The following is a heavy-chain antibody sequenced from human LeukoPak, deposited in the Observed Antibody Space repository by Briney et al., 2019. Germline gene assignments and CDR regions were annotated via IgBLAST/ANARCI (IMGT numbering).Heavy chain of an antibody. CDR3: ARRGGSSSGNYYYYMDV. D-gene: IGHD6-6*01. Sequence: SVKVSCKASGGTFSSYAISWARQAPGQGLEWMGGIIPIFGTANYAQKFQGRVTITADESTSTAYMELSSLRSEDTAVYYCARRGGSSSGNYYYYMDVWGKRTTVTVSS. J-gene: IGHJ6*03. V-gene: IGHV1-69*01. CDR2: IIPIFGTA. CDR1: GGTFSSYA.